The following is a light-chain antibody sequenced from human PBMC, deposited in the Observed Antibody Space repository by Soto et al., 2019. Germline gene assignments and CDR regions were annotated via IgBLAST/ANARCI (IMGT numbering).Light chain of an antibody. V-gene: IGKV1-39*01. Sequence: DIQMTQSPSSLSASVGDRVTITCRASQYISNYVNWYQQRPGKAPNLLIYAASSLQSGGPSRFSGSGSGTDFTLTIISLNPEDFATYFCQHTYITKTFVQGTQLEIK. CDR3: QHTYITKT. CDR1: QYISNY. J-gene: IGKJ2*01. CDR2: AAS.